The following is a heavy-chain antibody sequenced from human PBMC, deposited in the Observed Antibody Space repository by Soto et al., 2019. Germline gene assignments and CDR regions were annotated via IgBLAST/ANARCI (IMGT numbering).Heavy chain of an antibody. CDR2: ISAYNGNT. D-gene: IGHD3-16*02. CDR1: GYTFTSYG. CDR3: AREGLRLGELSHNWFDP. Sequence: ASVKVSCKASGYTFTSYGISWVRQAPGQGLEWMGWISAYNGNTNYAQKLQGRVTMTTDTSTSTAYMELRSLRSEDTAVYYCAREGLRLGELSHNWFDPWGQGTLVTVSS. V-gene: IGHV1-18*04. J-gene: IGHJ5*02.